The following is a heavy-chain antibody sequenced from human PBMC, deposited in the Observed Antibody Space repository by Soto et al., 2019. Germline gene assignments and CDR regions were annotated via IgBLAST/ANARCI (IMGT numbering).Heavy chain of an antibody. CDR2: IAYDGRNK. CDR3: AREVERDFDY. Sequence: QVQLVESGGGVVQPGRSLRLSCAASGFTFSSYAMHWVRQAPGKGLEWVAVIAYDGRNKNYADSVKGRFTISRASCKNTLYRQMNSMRIEDTAVDYCAREVERDFDYWCQGTLVPVSS. CDR1: GFTFSSYA. D-gene: IGHD1-1*01. V-gene: IGHV3-30*04. J-gene: IGHJ4*02.